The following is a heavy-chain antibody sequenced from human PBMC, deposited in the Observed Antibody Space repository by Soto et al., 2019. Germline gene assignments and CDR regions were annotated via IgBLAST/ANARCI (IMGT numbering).Heavy chain of an antibody. CDR3: AREGVAPYYYYGMDV. Sequence: SVKVSCKASGGTFSSYAISWVRQAPGQGLEWMGGIIPIFGTANYAQKFQGRVTITADESTSTAYMELSSLRSDDTAVYYCAREGVAPYYYYGMDVWGQGTPVTVSS. CDR2: IIPIFGTA. V-gene: IGHV1-69*13. D-gene: IGHD5-12*01. CDR1: GGTFSSYA. J-gene: IGHJ6*02.